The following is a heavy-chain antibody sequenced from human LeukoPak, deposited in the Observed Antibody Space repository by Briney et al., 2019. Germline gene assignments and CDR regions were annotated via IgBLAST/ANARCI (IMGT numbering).Heavy chain of an antibody. CDR2: ISGSGGST. CDR1: GFTFSSYA. V-gene: IGHV3-23*01. CDR3: AKDEYSVYTAMVGP. J-gene: IGHJ5*02. Sequence: QAGGSLRLSCAASGFTFSSYAMSWVRQAPGKGLEWVSAISGSGGSTYYADSVKGRFTISRDNSKDTLYLQMNSLRAEDTAVYYCAKDEYSVYTAMVGPWGQGTLVTVSS. D-gene: IGHD5-18*01.